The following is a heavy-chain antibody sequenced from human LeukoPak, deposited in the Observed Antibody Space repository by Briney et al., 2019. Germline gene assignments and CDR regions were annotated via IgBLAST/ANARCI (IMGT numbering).Heavy chain of an antibody. J-gene: IGHJ3*02. CDR3: AKDRITMVRGVPDAFDI. CDR2: ISGSGGST. CDR1: GFTFSSYA. D-gene: IGHD3-10*01. Sequence: GGPLRLSCAASGFTFSSYAMSWVRQAPGKGLEWVSAISGSGGSTYYADSVKGRFTISRDNSKNTLYLQMNSLRAEDTAVYYCAKDRITMVRGVPDAFDIWGQGTMVTVSS. V-gene: IGHV3-23*01.